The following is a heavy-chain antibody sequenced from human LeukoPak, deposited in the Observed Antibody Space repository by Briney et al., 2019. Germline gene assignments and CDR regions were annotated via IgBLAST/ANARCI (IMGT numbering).Heavy chain of an antibody. CDR3: ATVFDF. V-gene: IGHV3-30*04. Sequence: GGSLRLSCTASGFTFSSYSIHWVRQAPGKGLEWVALISFDGKKTDYADSVKGRFTISRDDAKNTVYLQMNSLRAEDTAVYYCATVFDFWGQGTLVTVSS. CDR1: GFTFSSYS. J-gene: IGHJ5*01. CDR2: ISFDGKKT.